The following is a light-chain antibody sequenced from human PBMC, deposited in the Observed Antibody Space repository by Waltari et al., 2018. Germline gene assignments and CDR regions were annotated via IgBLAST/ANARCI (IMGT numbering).Light chain of an antibody. J-gene: IGKJ4*01. Sequence: EIVMTQSPATLSVSPGERATLSCRASQSVGNSLAWYHPRPGQAPRLLISGASTRATGIPARFSGSASGTEFTLTISSLQSEDFAVYYCQQYSSWPLTFGGGTKVEIK. CDR2: GAS. V-gene: IGKV3-15*01. CDR3: QQYSSWPLT. CDR1: QSVGNS.